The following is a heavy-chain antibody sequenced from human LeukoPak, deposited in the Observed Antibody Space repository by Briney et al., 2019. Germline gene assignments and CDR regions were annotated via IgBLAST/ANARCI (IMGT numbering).Heavy chain of an antibody. Sequence: ASVKVSYKASGYTFTGYYMHWVRQAPGQGLEWMGRINPNSGGTNYAQKFQGRVTMTRDTSISTAYMELSRLRSDDTAVYYCARASSATFHFDYWGQGTLVTVSS. D-gene: IGHD2-15*01. CDR1: GYTFTGYY. CDR3: ARASSATFHFDY. J-gene: IGHJ4*02. V-gene: IGHV1-2*06. CDR2: INPNSGGT.